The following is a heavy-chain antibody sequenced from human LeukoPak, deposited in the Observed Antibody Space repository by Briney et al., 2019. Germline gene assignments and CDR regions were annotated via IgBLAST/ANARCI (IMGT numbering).Heavy chain of an antibody. J-gene: IGHJ4*02. Sequence: GGSLRLSCAASGFTFSSRAMHWVRQAPGKGLEWVAVISHDGSSEYYADSVRGRFTMSRDNSKNTLYLQMNSLRAEDTGVYYCASRRGSYSGFDYWGQGALVTVSS. D-gene: IGHD3-10*01. CDR2: ISHDGSSE. CDR1: GFTFSSRA. CDR3: ASRRGSYSGFDY. V-gene: IGHV3-30*01.